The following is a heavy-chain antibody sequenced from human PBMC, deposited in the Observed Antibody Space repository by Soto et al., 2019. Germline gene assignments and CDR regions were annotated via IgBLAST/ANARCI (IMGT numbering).Heavy chain of an antibody. CDR3: ARTVGVLIPILSYNWFDP. CDR2: INHSGST. Sequence: PSETLSLTCAVYGGSFSDYYWSWIRQPPGKGLEWIGEINHSGSTNYNPSLKSRVTISVDTSKNQFSLKLTSLTAADTAVYYCARTVGVLIPILSYNWFDPWGKGTLVTVAS. V-gene: IGHV4-34*01. J-gene: IGHJ5*02. CDR1: GGSFSDYY. D-gene: IGHD2-2*01.